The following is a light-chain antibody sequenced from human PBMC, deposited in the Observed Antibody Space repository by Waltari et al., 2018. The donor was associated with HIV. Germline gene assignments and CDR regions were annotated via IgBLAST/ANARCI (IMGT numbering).Light chain of an antibody. CDR1: QSVGTY. J-gene: IGKJ4*01. CDR2: DVS. V-gene: IGKV3-11*01. Sequence: EIVLTQSPATLSLSPGERATLSCRASQSVGTYLAWYHQKPGQTPRLLIYDVSNRATGIPARFSGSGSGTDFTLTISSLEPEDFAVYYCQQRGNWPPVLTFGGGTKVEIK. CDR3: QQRGNWPPVLT.